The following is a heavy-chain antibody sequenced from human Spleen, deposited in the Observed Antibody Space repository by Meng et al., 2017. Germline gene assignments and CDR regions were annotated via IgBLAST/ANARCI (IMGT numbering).Heavy chain of an antibody. J-gene: IGHJ6*02. CDR1: GYNFPDYY. V-gene: IGHV1-69*05. Sequence: SVKVSCKPSGYNFPDYYIHWVRRAPGQGLEWMGGIIPIFGTANYAQKFQGRVTITTDESTSTAYMELSSLRSEDTAVYYCARESNSMVRGYYGMDVWGQGTTVTVSS. CDR2: IIPIFGTA. D-gene: IGHD3-10*01. CDR3: ARESNSMVRGYYGMDV.